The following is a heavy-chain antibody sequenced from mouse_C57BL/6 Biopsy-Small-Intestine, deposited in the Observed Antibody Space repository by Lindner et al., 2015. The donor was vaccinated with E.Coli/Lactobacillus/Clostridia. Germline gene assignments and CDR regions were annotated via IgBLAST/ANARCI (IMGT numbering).Heavy chain of an antibody. CDR1: GYTFTGYW. V-gene: IGHV1-9*01. Sequence: VQLQESGAELMKPGASVKLSCKATGYTFTGYWIEWVKQRPGHGLEWIGEILPGSGSTYSNEKFKGKATFTADSSSNTAYMQLSSLTTEDSAIYYCARYYSKGYYAMDYWGQGTSVTVSS. CDR3: ARYYSKGYYAMDY. CDR2: ILPGSGST. D-gene: IGHD2-5*01. J-gene: IGHJ4*01.